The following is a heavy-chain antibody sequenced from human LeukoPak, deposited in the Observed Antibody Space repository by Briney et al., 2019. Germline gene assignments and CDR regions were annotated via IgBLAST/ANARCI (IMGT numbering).Heavy chain of an antibody. J-gene: IGHJ4*02. V-gene: IGHV1-2*06. CDR2: INPNSGGT. CDR1: EYTFTGYY. CDR3: ARDLYSSSSESY. D-gene: IGHD6-6*01. Sequence: ASVKVSCKASEYTFTGYYMHWVRQAPGQGLEWMGRINPNSGGTNYAQKFQGRVTMTRDTSISTAYMELSRLRSDDTAVYYCARDLYSSSSESYWGQGTLVTVSS.